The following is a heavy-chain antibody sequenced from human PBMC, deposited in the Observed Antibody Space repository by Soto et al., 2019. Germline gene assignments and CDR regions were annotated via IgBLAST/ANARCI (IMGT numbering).Heavy chain of an antibody. Sequence: EVQLLESGGGLVQPGGSLRLSCAASGLTFSNYDMSWVRQAPEKGLEWVSAVSESGRSTYYADSVKGRFTISRDNSKNTLYLKMNSLRAEDTAVYFCAKDRRGGMDVCGQGTTVTVSS. CDR1: GLTFSNYD. V-gene: IGHV3-23*01. D-gene: IGHD3-10*01. CDR2: VSESGRST. CDR3: AKDRRGGMDV. J-gene: IGHJ6*02.